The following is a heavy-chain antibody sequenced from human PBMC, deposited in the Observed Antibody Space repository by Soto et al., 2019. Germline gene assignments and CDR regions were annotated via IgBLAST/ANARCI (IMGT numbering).Heavy chain of an antibody. D-gene: IGHD3-3*01. V-gene: IGHV1-69*01. CDR1: GGTFSSYA. CDR2: IIPIFGTA. CDR3: ARVSRLLLFLGAFDI. J-gene: IGHJ3*02. Sequence: QVQLVQSGAEVKKPGSSVKVSCKASGGTFSSYAISWVRQAPGQGLEWMGGIIPIFGTANYAQKFQGRVTITADQSTSTADMVLSGLRSEDTAVYYCARVSRLLLFLGAFDILGQGTIVTVSS.